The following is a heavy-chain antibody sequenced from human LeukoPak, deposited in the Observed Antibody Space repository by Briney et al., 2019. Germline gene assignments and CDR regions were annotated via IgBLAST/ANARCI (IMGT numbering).Heavy chain of an antibody. CDR2: VYYSGST. V-gene: IGHV4-38-2*01. CDR3: ASLSPFYYYYMDV. Sequence: SETLSLTCAVSGYSISSGYYWGWIRQPPGKGLEWIGGVYYSGSTYYNPSLKSRVTISADTSKNQFSLKLSSVTAADTAVYYCASLSPFYYYYMDVWGKGTTVTVSS. CDR1: GYSISSGYY. J-gene: IGHJ6*03.